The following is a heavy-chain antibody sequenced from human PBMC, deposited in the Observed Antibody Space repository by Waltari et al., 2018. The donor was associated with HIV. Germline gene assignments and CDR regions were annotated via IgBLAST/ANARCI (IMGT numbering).Heavy chain of an antibody. CDR2: IYYSGST. V-gene: IGHV4-39*07. Sequence: QLQLQESGPGLVKPSETLSLTCTVSGGSISSSSYYWGWIRQPPGKGLEWIGSIYYSGSTYYNPSLKSRVTISVDTSKNQFSLKLSSVTAADTAVYYCARVPYYYDSSGYPAWGQGTLVTVSS. J-gene: IGHJ4*02. D-gene: IGHD3-22*01. CDR3: ARVPYYYDSSGYPA. CDR1: GGSISSSSYY.